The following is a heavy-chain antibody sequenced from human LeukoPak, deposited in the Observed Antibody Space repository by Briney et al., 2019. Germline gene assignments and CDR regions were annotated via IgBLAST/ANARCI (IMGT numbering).Heavy chain of an antibody. CDR1: GFTFSGSA. CDR3: TRPLSGDYYYYYGMDV. CDR2: IRSKANSYAT. Sequence: GGSLRLSCAASGFTFSGSAMHWVRQASGKGLEWVGRIRSKANSYATAYAASVKGRFTISRDDSKNTAYLQMNSLKTEDTAVYYCTRPLSGDYYYYYGMDVWGQGTTVTASS. D-gene: IGHD2-21*02. J-gene: IGHJ6*02. V-gene: IGHV3-73*01.